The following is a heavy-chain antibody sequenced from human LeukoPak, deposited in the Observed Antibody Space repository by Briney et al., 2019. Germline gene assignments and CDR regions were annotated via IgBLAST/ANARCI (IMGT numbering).Heavy chain of an antibody. D-gene: IGHD2-2*01. CDR2: IKQDGSEK. V-gene: IGHV3-7*01. J-gene: IGHJ6*04. CDR1: GFTFNNYW. Sequence: GGSLRLSCAASGFTFNNYWMNWVRQAPGKGLEWVANIKQDGSEKSYVDSVKGRFTISRDNAKNSLYLQMNSLRAEDTAVYYCARMPRGPDVWGKGTTVTVSS. CDR3: ARMPRGPDV.